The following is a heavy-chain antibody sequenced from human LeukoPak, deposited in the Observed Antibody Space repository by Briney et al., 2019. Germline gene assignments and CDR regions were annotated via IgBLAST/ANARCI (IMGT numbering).Heavy chain of an antibody. V-gene: IGHV4-34*01. CDR1: GGSFSGYY. CDR3: ARVTGYMIEDYFDY. D-gene: IGHD3-22*01. J-gene: IGHJ4*02. Sequence: SETLSLTCAVYGGSFSGYYWSWIRQPPGKGLEWVGEINHSGSTNYNPSLKSRVTISVDTSKNQFSLKLSSVTAADTAVYYCARVTGYMIEDYFDYWGQGTLVTVSS. CDR2: INHSGST.